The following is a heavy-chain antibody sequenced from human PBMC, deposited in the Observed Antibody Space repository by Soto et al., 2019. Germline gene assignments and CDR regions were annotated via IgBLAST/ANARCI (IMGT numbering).Heavy chain of an antibody. CDR2: ISGSGGST. CDR3: XXXXXXXXGVIHNWFDP. D-gene: IGHD3-10*01. V-gene: IGHV3-23*01. CDR1: GLTFSSYA. Sequence: EVQLLESGGGLIQPGGSLRLSCAASGLTFSSYAMSWVRQAPGKGLEWVSAISGSGGSTYYADSVKGRFTISRDNSKXXXXXXXXXXXXXXXXXXXXXXXXXXXXGVIHNWFDPWGQGTLVTV. J-gene: IGHJ5*02.